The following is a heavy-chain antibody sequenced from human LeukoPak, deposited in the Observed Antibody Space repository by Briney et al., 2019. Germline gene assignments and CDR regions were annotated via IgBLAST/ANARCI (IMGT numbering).Heavy chain of an antibody. V-gene: IGHV4-34*01. Sequence: SETLSLTCAVYGGSFSGYYWSWIRQPPGKGLEWIGEINHRGSTNYNPSLKSRVTISVDTSKNQFSLKLSSVTAADTAVYYCARVPTSYYDFWSGYRPPYYYYGMDVWGQGTTVTVSS. D-gene: IGHD3-3*01. CDR2: INHRGST. CDR1: GGSFSGYY. CDR3: ARVPTSYYDFWSGYRPPYYYYGMDV. J-gene: IGHJ6*02.